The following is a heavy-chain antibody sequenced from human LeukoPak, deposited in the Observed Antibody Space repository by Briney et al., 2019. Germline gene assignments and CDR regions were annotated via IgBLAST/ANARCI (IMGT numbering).Heavy chain of an antibody. Sequence: GGSLRVSCAASGFTFSSYWMTWVRQVPGKGLEWVANIKHDGSEKYYVDSVKGRFTISRDNATNSLYLQMNSLRVEDTAAYYCARADFSGKIFDYWGQGTLV. CDR1: GFTFSSYW. CDR2: IKHDGSEK. CDR3: ARADFSGKIFDY. D-gene: IGHD2-15*01. J-gene: IGHJ4*02. V-gene: IGHV3-7*01.